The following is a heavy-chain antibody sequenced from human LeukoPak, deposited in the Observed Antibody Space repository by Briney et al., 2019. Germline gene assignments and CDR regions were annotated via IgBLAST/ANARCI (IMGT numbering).Heavy chain of an antibody. J-gene: IGHJ5*02. CDR2: IIPILGIA. Sequence: SVKVSCKASGGTFSSYAISWVRQAPGQGLEWMGRIIPILGIANYAQKFQGRVTITADKSTSTAYMELSSLRSEDTAVYYCASVDVDTATFDPWGQGTLVTVSS. CDR3: ASVDVDTATFDP. V-gene: IGHV1-69*04. CDR1: GGTFSSYA. D-gene: IGHD5-18*01.